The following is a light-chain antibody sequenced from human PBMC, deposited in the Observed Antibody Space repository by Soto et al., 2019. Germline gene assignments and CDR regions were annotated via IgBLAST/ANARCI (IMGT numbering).Light chain of an antibody. J-gene: IGKJ4*01. CDR1: QSVSSRY. Sequence: EIVLTQSPGTLSLSPGERATLSCRASQSVSSRYFAWYQQKPGQAPRLLIYGASSRATGIPDNFSGSGSGTDFILTISRLEPEDFAVYYCQQYGSYPLTFGGGTTVEIK. CDR3: QQYGSYPLT. V-gene: IGKV3-20*01. CDR2: GAS.